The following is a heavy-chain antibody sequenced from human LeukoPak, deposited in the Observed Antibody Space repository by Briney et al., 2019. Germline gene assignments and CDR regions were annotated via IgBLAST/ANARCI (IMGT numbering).Heavy chain of an antibody. D-gene: IGHD6-13*01. CDR2: IYSGGST. CDR3: ARAKFSSNWYYFDY. J-gene: IGHJ4*02. Sequence: PGGSLRLSCAASGFIVSSNYMTWVRQAPGKGLEWVSVIYSGGSTYYADPVKGRFTISRDNPKNTLYLQMNSLRAEDTAVYYCARAKFSSNWYYFDYWGQGTLVTVSS. CDR1: GFIVSSNY. V-gene: IGHV3-53*01.